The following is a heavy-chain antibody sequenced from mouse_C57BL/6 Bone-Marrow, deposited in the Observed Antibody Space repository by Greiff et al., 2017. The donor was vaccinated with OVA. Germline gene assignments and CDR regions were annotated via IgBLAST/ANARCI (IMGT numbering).Heavy chain of an antibody. J-gene: IGHJ2*01. CDR2: INPSNGGT. CDR3: ARRENWAHLDY. V-gene: IGHV1-53*01. D-gene: IGHD4-1*01. Sequence: QVQLQQPGTELVKPGASVKLSCKASGYTFTSYWMHWVKQRPGQGLEWIGNINPSNGGTNYNEKFKSTATLTVAKSSSTAYMQLSRLTSQDSAVDECARRENWAHLDYWGQGTTLTVSS. CDR1: GYTFTSYW.